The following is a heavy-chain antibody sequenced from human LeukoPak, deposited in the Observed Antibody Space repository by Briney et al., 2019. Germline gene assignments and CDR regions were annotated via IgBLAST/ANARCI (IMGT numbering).Heavy chain of an antibody. J-gene: IGHJ4*02. D-gene: IGHD3-3*01. CDR1: GGSISSSSYY. V-gene: IGHV4-39*01. CDR2: IYYSGST. CDR3: ARHRYDFWSGFRGAALDY. Sequence: PSETLSLTCTVSGGSISSSSYYWGWIRQPPGKGLEWIGSIYYSGSTYYNPPLESRVTISVDTSKNQFSLKLSSVTAADTAVYYCARHRYDFWSGFRGAALDYWGQGTLVTVSS.